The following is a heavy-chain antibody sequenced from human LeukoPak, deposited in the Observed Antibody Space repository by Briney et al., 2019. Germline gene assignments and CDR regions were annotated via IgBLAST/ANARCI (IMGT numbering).Heavy chain of an antibody. CDR2: IFYSGST. CDR3: ARGFYDSSGYSEPFDY. CDR1: GGSISSYY. J-gene: IGHJ4*02. D-gene: IGHD3-22*01. Sequence: KPSEALSLTCTVSGGSISSYYWSWIRQPPGKGLEWIGYIFYSGSTNYNPSLKSRVTISVDTSKNQFSLKLGSVTAADTAVYYCARGFYDSSGYSEPFDYWGRGTLVTVSS. V-gene: IGHV4-59*08.